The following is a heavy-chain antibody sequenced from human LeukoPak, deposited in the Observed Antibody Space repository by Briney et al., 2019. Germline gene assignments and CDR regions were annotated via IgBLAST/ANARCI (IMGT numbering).Heavy chain of an antibody. V-gene: IGHV3-7*01. CDR1: GFTFSSYW. D-gene: IGHD6-6*01. Sequence: GGSLRLSCAASGFTFSSYWMSWVRQAPGKGLEWVANIKQDGSEKYYVDSVKGRFTISRDNAKNSLYLQMNSLRAEDTAVYYCARARLGGIAARPDFQHWGQGTLVTVSS. CDR2: IKQDGSEK. J-gene: IGHJ1*01. CDR3: ARARLGGIAARPDFQH.